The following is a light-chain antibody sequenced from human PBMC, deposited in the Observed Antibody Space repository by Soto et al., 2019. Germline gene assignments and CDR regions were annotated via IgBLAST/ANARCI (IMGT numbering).Light chain of an antibody. CDR1: QSVSNS. V-gene: IGKV3-11*01. CDR3: QQRSTWPWT. Sequence: EVVLTQSPATLSLSPGERATLSCRASQSVSNSLAWYQQRPGQAPRLLIYEASKRATGIPASFSGSGSGKEFTLTISSLEFGDFAVYYCQQRSTWPWTFGQGTNLEI. J-gene: IGKJ2*02. CDR2: EAS.